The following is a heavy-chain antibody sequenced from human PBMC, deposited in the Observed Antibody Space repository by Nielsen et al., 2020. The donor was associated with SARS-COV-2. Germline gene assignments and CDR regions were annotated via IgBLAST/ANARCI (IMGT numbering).Heavy chain of an antibody. Sequence: ASVKVSCKASGYTFTSYGISWVRQAPGQGLEWMGWINPNSGGTNYAQKFQGWVTMTRDTSISTAYMELSRLRSDDTAVYYCARSMGYCSGGSCYSYYYYDMDVWGQGTTVTVSS. CDR2: INPNSGGT. CDR1: GYTFTSYG. CDR3: ARSMGYCSGGSCYSYYYYDMDV. V-gene: IGHV1-2*04. J-gene: IGHJ6*02. D-gene: IGHD2-15*01.